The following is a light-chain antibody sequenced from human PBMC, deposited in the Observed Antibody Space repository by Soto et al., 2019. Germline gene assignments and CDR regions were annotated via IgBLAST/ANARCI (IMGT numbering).Light chain of an antibody. V-gene: IGKV1-5*03. CDR3: QQYDSYSEA. Sequence: DIQMTQSPSTLSASVGERVTITCRASQSIRSWLAWYQQKPGKAPRLLIYKASSLESGVPSRFSGSGSGTEFTLIISSLQPDDSATYYCQQYDSYSEAFGQGTKVDIK. CDR1: QSIRSW. CDR2: KAS. J-gene: IGKJ1*01.